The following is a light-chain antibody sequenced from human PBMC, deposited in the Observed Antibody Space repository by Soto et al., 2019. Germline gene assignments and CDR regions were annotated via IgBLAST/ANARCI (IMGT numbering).Light chain of an antibody. CDR3: QQSYSTPPF. Sequence: DTQMTQSPSTLSSSVGYSVTITWVASQNIRNWLAWYQQKPGKAPNPLIYDASSLKSGVPSRFSGSGSGTDFTLTISSLQPEDFATYYCQQSYSTPPFFGPGTKVDTK. CDR2: DAS. J-gene: IGKJ3*01. V-gene: IGKV1-39*01. CDR1: QNIRNW.